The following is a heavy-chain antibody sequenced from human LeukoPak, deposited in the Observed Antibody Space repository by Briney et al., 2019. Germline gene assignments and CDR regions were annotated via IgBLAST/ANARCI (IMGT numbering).Heavy chain of an antibody. CDR2: ISSRGGTI. V-gene: IGHV3-48*03. Sequence: GGSLSLSCAASGLTFSSSEMNWVRQAPGKGLEWISYISSRGGTIYHADSVKGRFTVSRDNAKNSLYLQMNSLRAEDTAVYYCATQGRSAISGIWGQGTMVTVSS. CDR3: ATQGRSAISGI. J-gene: IGHJ3*02. CDR1: GLTFSSSE. D-gene: IGHD3-3*01.